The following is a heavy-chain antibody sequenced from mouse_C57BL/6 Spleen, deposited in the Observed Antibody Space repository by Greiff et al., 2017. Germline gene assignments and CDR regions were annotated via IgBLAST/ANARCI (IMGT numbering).Heavy chain of an antibody. V-gene: IGHV1-62-2*01. CDR1: GYTFTEYT. D-gene: IGHD1-1*01. Sequence: VQLQQSGAELVKPGASVKLSCKASGYTFTEYTIHWVKQRSGQGLEWIGWFYPGSGSIKYNEKFKDKATLTADKSSSTVYMELSRLTSEDSAVYFCARDEGDYYGSSYPYAMDYWGQGTSVTGSS. J-gene: IGHJ4*01. CDR3: ARDEGDYYGSSYPYAMDY. CDR2: FYPGSGSI.